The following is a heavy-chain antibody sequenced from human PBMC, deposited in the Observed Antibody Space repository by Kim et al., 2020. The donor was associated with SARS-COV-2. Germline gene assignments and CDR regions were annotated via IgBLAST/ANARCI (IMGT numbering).Heavy chain of an antibody. J-gene: IGHJ4*02. CDR3: ARGRYSSRGYDY. D-gene: IGHD6-13*01. V-gene: IGHV4-34*01. Sequence: TCTQYLKSGLTIPEDTSKNQFSLELSSVTAADTAVYYCARGRYSSRGYDYWGQGTLVTVSS.